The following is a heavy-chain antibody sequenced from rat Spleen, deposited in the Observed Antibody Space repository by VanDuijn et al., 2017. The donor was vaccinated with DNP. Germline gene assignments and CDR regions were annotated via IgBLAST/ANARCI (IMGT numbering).Heavy chain of an antibody. CDR1: GFTFSDYN. Sequence: EVQLVESGGDLVQSGRSLKVSCAASGFTFSDYNMAWVRQAPKKGLEWVATIIYDGSRTYYRDSVKGRFTISRDNAKSTLYLQMDSLRSEDTATYYCATFEGRDAWGQGTSVTVSS. CDR3: ATFEGRDA. CDR2: IIYDGSRT. V-gene: IGHV5S10*01. J-gene: IGHJ4*01. D-gene: IGHD1-11*01.